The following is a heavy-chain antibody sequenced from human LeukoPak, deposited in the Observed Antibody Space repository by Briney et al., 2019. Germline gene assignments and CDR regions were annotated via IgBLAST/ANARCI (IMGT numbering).Heavy chain of an antibody. CDR1: GYTFTDYY. D-gene: IGHD3-10*01. J-gene: IGHJ3*02. CDR2: INPNSGDT. V-gene: IGHV1-2*06. Sequence: ASVKVSCKASGYTFTDYYMHWVRQASGQGLEWMGRINPNSGDTNSAQKFQGRVTMTRDTSISTVDVELSRLRSDDTAVFYCAGSTSGDAFDIWGQGTMVTVSS. CDR3: AGSTSGDAFDI.